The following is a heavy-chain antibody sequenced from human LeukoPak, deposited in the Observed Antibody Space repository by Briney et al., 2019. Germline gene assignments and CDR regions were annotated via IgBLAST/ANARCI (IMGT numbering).Heavy chain of an antibody. V-gene: IGHV3-74*01. Sequence: GGSLRLSCAATGFTLTRFWMHWVRQAPGKGLVWVSRVSGDGSYTDYANSVKGRFTISRDNAKNSLYLQMNSLRAEDTAVYYCARGDDILTGYYHFDYWGQGTLVTVSS. CDR2: VSGDGSYT. D-gene: IGHD3-9*01. CDR3: ARGDDILTGYYHFDY. J-gene: IGHJ4*02. CDR1: GFTLTRFW.